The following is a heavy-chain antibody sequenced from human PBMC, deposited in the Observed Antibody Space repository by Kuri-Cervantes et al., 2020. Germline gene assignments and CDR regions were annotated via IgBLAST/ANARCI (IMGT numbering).Heavy chain of an antibody. Sequence: ASVKVSCKASGYTFTSYGISWVRQAPGQGLEWMGWISAYNGNTNYAQKLQGRVTMTTDTSTSTAYMELSSLRSEDTAVYYCAALYCSSTSCFNGGFDYWGQGTLVTVSS. V-gene: IGHV1-18*01. D-gene: IGHD2-2*01. CDR2: ISAYNGNT. J-gene: IGHJ4*02. CDR1: GYTFTSYG. CDR3: AALYCSSTSCFNGGFDY.